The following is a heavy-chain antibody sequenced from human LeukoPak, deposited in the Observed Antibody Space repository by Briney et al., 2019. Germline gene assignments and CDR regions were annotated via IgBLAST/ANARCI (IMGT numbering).Heavy chain of an antibody. Sequence: GASVKVSCKVSGYTLTELSMHWVRQAPGKGLEWMGGFDPEDGETIYAQKFQGRVTMTEDTSTDTAYMELSSLRSEDTAVYYCATTRWFEVATVSGVYSLWFDPWGQGTLVTVSS. CDR2: FDPEDGET. D-gene: IGHD4-17*01. CDR3: ATTRWFEVATVSGVYSLWFDP. CDR1: GYTLTELS. J-gene: IGHJ5*02. V-gene: IGHV1-24*01.